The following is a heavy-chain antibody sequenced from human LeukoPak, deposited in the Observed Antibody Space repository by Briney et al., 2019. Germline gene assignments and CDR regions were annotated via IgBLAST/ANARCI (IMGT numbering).Heavy chain of an antibody. D-gene: IGHD3-9*01. V-gene: IGHV4-34*01. J-gene: IGHJ4*02. Sequence: LETLSLTCAVYGGSFSGYYWSWIRQPPGKGLEWIGEINHSGSTNYNPSLKSRVTISVDTSKNQFSLKLSSVTAADTAVYYCARGPLADILTGYYSIDFDYWGQGTLVTVSS. CDR3: ARGPLADILTGYYSIDFDY. CDR2: INHSGST. CDR1: GGSFSGYY.